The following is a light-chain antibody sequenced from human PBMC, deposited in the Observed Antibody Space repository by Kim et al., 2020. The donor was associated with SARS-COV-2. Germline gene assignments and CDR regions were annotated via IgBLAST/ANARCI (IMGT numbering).Light chain of an antibody. Sequence: SVLTQPASVSGSPGQSITISCTGSSSDLRSYNYVSWYQQHPGKAPKLIIYDVNKRPSGVSNRFSGSKSGNTASLAISGLQAEDEADYYCSSYTSSSVVFGGGTQQTVL. CDR1: SSDLRSYNY. V-gene: IGLV2-14*03. CDR3: SSYTSSSVV. CDR2: DVN. J-gene: IGLJ3*02.